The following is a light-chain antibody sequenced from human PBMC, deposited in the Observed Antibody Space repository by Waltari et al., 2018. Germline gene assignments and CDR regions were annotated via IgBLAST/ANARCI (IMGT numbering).Light chain of an antibody. CDR1: QSVNNY. Sequence: EIVLTQSPATLSLSPGARATLSCRASQSVNNYLAWYQHKPGQAPRLLIYDASNRATGIPARFSGSQSGTDFSLTISSLEPEDLAVYYCQQRGSWPITFGGGTKVEIK. V-gene: IGKV3-11*01. CDR3: QQRGSWPIT. J-gene: IGKJ4*01. CDR2: DAS.